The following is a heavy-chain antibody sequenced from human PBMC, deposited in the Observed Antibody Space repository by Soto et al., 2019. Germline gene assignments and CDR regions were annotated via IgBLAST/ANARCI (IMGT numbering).Heavy chain of an antibody. CDR1: GGSISSSSYF. J-gene: IGHJ4*02. V-gene: IGHV4-39*01. CDR2: IYYSGST. D-gene: IGHD3-10*02. CDR3: GRLGHRAMFFCFGR. Sequence: SETLDLTCTVSGGSISSSSYFWGWIRQPPGKGLEWIGSIYYSGSTYYNPSLKSRVTISVDTSKNQFSLKLSAVTAADTAVYYSGRLGHRAMFFCFGRWGRGSWVAASS.